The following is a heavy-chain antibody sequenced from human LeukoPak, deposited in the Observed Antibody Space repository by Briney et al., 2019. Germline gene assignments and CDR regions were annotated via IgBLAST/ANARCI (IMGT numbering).Heavy chain of an antibody. CDR3: AKGDGINHYHWFDP. CDR2: IWYDGSNK. V-gene: IGHV3-33*06. D-gene: IGHD2-15*01. Sequence: GRSLRLSCAASGFTFSNYGMHWVRQSPGKGLEWVAVIWYDGSNKYYADSVKGRFTISRDNSKNTLYLQMNSLRAEDTALYYCAKGDGINHYHWFDPWGQGTLVTVSS. CDR1: GFTFSNYG. J-gene: IGHJ5*02.